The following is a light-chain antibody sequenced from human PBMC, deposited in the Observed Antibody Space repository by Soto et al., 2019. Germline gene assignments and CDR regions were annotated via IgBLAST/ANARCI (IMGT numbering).Light chain of an antibody. V-gene: IGKV3-11*01. CDR3: QQRFT. Sequence: DIMLTQSPATLSLSLGERATLSCRASQSVSSYLAWYQQKPGQAPRLLIYDVSNRATGIPARFSGSGSGTDFPLTISSLEPEDFAVYYCQQRFTFGQGTRLEIK. CDR1: QSVSSY. J-gene: IGKJ5*01. CDR2: DVS.